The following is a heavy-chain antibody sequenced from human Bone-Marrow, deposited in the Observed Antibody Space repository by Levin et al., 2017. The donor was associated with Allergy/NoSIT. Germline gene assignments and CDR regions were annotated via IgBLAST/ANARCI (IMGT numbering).Heavy chain of an antibody. Sequence: GGSLRLSCAASGFTFSSYAMSWVRQAPGKGLEWVSGSSASGGGTYYADSVQGRFITSRDNSRNTLYLQMNSLRAEDTAVYYCAKDKQSLSGVRAFDIWGQGTMVTVSS. CDR3: AKDKQSLSGVRAFDI. V-gene: IGHV3-23*01. CDR2: SSASGGGT. D-gene: IGHD2/OR15-2a*01. CDR1: GFTFSSYA. J-gene: IGHJ3*02.